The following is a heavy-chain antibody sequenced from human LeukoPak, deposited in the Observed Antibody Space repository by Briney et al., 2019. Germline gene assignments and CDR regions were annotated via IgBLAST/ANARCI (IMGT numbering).Heavy chain of an antibody. J-gene: IGHJ4*02. CDR2: INHSGST. CDR1: GGSFSGYY. CDR3: ARGSTTVTAYFDY. D-gene: IGHD4-17*01. V-gene: IGHV4-34*01. Sequence: SETLSLTCAVYGGSFSGYYWGWIRQPPGKGLEWIGEINHSGSTNYNPSLKSRVTISVDTSKNQFSLKLSSVTAADTAVYYCARGSTTVTAYFDYWGQGTLVTVSS.